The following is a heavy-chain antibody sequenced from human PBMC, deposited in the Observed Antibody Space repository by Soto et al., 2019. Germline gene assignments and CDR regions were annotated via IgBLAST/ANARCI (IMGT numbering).Heavy chain of an antibody. V-gene: IGHV3-30*14. CDR1: GFTFSSYA. Sequence: QVQLVESGGGVVQAGRSLRLSCAASGFTFSSYAMHWVRQAPGKGLEWVAVISYDGSNKYYADSVKGRFTISRDNSKNTLYRQMNSLRAEDTAVYYCASRLTYSYGHDDFDYWGQGTLVTVAA. CDR2: ISYDGSNK. CDR3: ASRLTYSYGHDDFDY. D-gene: IGHD5-18*01. J-gene: IGHJ4*02.